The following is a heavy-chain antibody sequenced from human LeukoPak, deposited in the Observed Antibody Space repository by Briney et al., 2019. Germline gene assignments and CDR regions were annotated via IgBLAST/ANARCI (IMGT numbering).Heavy chain of an antibody. CDR2: IYYSGNT. D-gene: IGHD2-2*01. CDR1: GGSVSSGSYY. CDR3: ARDWARRGYCSSTSCYDTLMRGMDV. V-gene: IGHV4-61*01. Sequence: SETLSLTCTVSGGSVSSGSYYWSWIRQPPGKGLEWIGYIYYSGNTNYNPSLKSRVTISVDTSKNQFSLKLSSVTAADTAVYYCARDWARRGYCSSTSCYDTLMRGMDVWGKGTTVTVSS. J-gene: IGHJ6*04.